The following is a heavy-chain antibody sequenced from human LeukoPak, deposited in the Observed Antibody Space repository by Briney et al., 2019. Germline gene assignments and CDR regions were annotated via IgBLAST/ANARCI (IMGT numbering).Heavy chain of an antibody. CDR3: ARDSHKFDSSGYYPDAFDI. J-gene: IGHJ3*02. CDR1: GLTFSSYE. V-gene: IGHV3-48*03. D-gene: IGHD3-22*01. Sequence: GGSLRLSCAASGLTFSSYEVNWVRQAPGKGLEWVSYISSSGSSIYYADSVKGRFTISRDNAKKSLYLQMHSLRAEDTAVYYCARDSHKFDSSGYYPDAFDIWGQGTMVTVSS. CDR2: ISSSGSSI.